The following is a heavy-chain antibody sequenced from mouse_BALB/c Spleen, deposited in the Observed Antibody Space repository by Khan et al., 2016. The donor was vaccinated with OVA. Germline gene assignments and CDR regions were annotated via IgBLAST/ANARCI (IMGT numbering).Heavy chain of an antibody. V-gene: IGHV5-6*01. Sequence: EVELVESGGDLVKPGGSLKLSCAASGFTFSNYGMSWVRQTPDKRLEWVATISSSSTYTYYPDSVKGRFTISRNNAKNTLYLQMSSLKSEDTAMYYCASHLSGSFASWGQGTLVTVSA. CDR2: ISSSSTYT. D-gene: IGHD4-1*01. CDR1: GFTFSNYG. CDR3: ASHLSGSFAS. J-gene: IGHJ3*01.